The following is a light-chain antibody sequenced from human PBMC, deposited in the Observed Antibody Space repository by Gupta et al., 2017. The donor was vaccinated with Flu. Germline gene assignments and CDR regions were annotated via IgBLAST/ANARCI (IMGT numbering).Light chain of an antibody. CDR2: DNN. CDR1: NIGSKS. V-gene: IGLV3-21*02. Sequence: SYVLTQPPSVSVAPGQTARITCGGHNIGSKSVHWYQQKPGQAPVLVVYDNNDRPSGIPERFSGSNSGNTATLTISRGEAGGEADYYCQVWDSSSDHPVFGGGTKLTVL. J-gene: IGLJ2*01. CDR3: QVWDSSSDHPV.